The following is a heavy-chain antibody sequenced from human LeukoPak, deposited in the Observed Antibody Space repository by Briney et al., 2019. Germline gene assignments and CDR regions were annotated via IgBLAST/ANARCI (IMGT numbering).Heavy chain of an antibody. Sequence: GASVKVSCLASGYTFTSYDINWVRQATGQGLEWMGWMNPNSGNTGYAQKFQGRVTITRNTSISTAYMELSSLRSEDTAVYYCARVSSIAARPSLGSWGKGTLVTVSS. D-gene: IGHD6-6*01. CDR1: GYTFTSYD. J-gene: IGHJ5*02. CDR2: MNPNSGNT. CDR3: ARVSSIAARPSLGS. V-gene: IGHV1-8*03.